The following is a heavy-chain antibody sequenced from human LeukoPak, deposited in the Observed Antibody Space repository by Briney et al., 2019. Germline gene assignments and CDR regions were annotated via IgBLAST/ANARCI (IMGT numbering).Heavy chain of an antibody. CDR3: ARDTSAERGQQLAN. CDR2: VKEDGSEK. V-gene: IGHV3-7*04. J-gene: IGHJ4*02. CDR1: GFTFSRYW. D-gene: IGHD6-13*01. Sequence: GGSLRLSCAASGFTFSRYWVTWVRQAPGKGLEYVANVKEDGSEKYYVDSVKGRFTISRDNAKNSLFLQINSLRVEDTAVYYCARDTSAERGQQLANWGQGTLVTVSS.